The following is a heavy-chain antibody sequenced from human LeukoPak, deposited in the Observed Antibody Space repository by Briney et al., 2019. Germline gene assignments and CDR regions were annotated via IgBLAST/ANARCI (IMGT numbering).Heavy chain of an antibody. CDR1: GFTFSSYA. J-gene: IGHJ6*02. D-gene: IGHD1-14*01. CDR3: ARDRARMGPDGMDV. V-gene: IGHV3-30-3*01. Sequence: GGSLRLSCAASGFTFSSYAMHWVRQAPGKRLEWVAVISYDGTNKYYADSVKGRFTISRDNSKNTLYLQMSSLRAEDTAVYYCARDRARMGPDGMDVWAKGPRSPSP. CDR2: ISYDGTNK.